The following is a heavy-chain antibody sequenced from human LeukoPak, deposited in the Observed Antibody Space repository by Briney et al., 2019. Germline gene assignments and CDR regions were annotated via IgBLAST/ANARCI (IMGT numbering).Heavy chain of an antibody. J-gene: IGHJ4*02. CDR3: ARVPNIVVVTAYFDY. Sequence: ASVKVSCKASGYTFTGYYMHWVRQAPGQGLEWKGWINPNSGGTNYAQKFQGRVTMTRDTSISTAYMELSRLRSDDTAVYYCARVPNIVVVTAYFDYWGQGTLVTVSS. D-gene: IGHD2-21*02. CDR2: INPNSGGT. V-gene: IGHV1-2*02. CDR1: GYTFTGYY.